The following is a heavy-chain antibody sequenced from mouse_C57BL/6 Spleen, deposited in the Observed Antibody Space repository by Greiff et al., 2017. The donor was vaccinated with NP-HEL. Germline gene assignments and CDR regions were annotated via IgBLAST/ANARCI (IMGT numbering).Heavy chain of an antibody. V-gene: IGHV1-26*01. CDR2: INPNNGGT. Sequence: VQLQQSGPELVKPGASVKISCKASGYTFTDYYMNWVKQSHGKSLEWIGDINPNNGGTSYNQKFKGKATLTVDKSSSTAYMELRSLTSEDSAVYYCASPEGMDYWGQGTSVTVSS. CDR3: ASPEGMDY. CDR1: GYTFTDYY. J-gene: IGHJ4*01.